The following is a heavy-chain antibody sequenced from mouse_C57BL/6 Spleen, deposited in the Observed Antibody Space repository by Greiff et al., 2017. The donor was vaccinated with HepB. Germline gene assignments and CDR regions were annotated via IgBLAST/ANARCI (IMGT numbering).Heavy chain of an antibody. V-gene: IGHV1-15*01. CDR3: TRRGGTGYFDY. Sequence: VQLQQSGAELVRPGASVTLSCKASGYTFTDYEMHWVKQTPVHGLEWIGAIDPETGGTAYNQKFKGKAILTADKSSSTAYMELRSLTSEDSAVYYCTRRGGTGYFDYWGQGTTLTVSS. J-gene: IGHJ2*01. D-gene: IGHD3-3*01. CDR2: IDPETGGT. CDR1: GYTFTDYE.